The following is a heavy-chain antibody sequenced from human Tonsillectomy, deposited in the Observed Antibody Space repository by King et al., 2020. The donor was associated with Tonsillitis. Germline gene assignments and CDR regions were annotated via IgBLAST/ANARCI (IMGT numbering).Heavy chain of an antibody. V-gene: IGHV3-33*05. CDR2: ISYDGSNK. D-gene: IGHD3-22*01. Sequence: VQLVESGGGVVQPGRSLRLSCAASGFTFSGYGMHWVRQAPGKGLEWVAVISYDGSNKYYADSLKGRFTISRDNSKNTLFLRMNSLRAEDTAVYYCTRGDDSSGYYWSVDYWGEGTLVTVSS. CDR1: GFTFSGYG. J-gene: IGHJ4*02. CDR3: TRGDDSSGYYWSVDY.